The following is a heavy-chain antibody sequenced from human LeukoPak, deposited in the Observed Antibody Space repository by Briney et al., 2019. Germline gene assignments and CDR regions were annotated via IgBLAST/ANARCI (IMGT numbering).Heavy chain of an antibody. CDR3: ASSITIFGVRVGYYFDY. V-gene: IGHV3-21*01. J-gene: IGHJ4*02. Sequence: GGSLRLSCAASGFTFSSYSMNWVRQAPGKGLEWVSSISSSSSYIYYADSVKGRFTISRDNAKNSLYLQMNSLRAEDTAVYYCASSITIFGVRVGYYFDYWGQGTLVTVSS. CDR1: GFTFSSYS. D-gene: IGHD3-3*01. CDR2: ISSSSSYI.